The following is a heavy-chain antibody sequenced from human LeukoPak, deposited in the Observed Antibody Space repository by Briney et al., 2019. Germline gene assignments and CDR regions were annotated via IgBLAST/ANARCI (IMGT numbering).Heavy chain of an antibody. J-gene: IGHJ4*02. Sequence: GGSLRLSCAASGFTFSSYGMHWVRQAPGKGLEWVGFIRSKAYGGTTEYAASVKGRFTISRDDSKSIAYLQMNSLKTEDTAVYYCTRLDGYSGYYPPEDYWGQGTLVTVSS. CDR1: GFTFSSYG. V-gene: IGHV3-49*04. CDR3: TRLDGYSGYYPPEDY. CDR2: IRSKAYGGTT. D-gene: IGHD5-12*01.